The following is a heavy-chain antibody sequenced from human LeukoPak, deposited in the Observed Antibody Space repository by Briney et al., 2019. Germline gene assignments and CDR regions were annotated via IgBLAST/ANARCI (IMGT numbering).Heavy chain of an antibody. CDR3: ARLYSSSWYTFDY. Sequence: SETLSLTCAVYGGSFSGYYWSWIRQPPGKGLEWIGEINHSGSTNYNPSLKSRVTISVDTSKNQFSLKLSSATAADTAVYYCARLYSSSWYTFDYWGQGTLVTVSS. CDR2: INHSGST. D-gene: IGHD6-13*01. CDR1: GGSFSGYY. J-gene: IGHJ4*02. V-gene: IGHV4-34*01.